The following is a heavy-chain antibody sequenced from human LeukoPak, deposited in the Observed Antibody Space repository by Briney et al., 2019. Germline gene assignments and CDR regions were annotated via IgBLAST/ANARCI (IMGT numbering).Heavy chain of an antibody. Sequence: SETLSLTCAVSGGSISSYYWSWIRQPPGKGLEWIGYIYYSGSTNYNPSLKSRVTISVDTSKNQFSLKLSSVTAADTAVYYCARDHRASFGPLPGYWGQGTLVTVSS. J-gene: IGHJ4*02. V-gene: IGHV4-59*01. CDR2: IYYSGST. CDR3: ARDHRASFGPLPGY. CDR1: GGSISSYY. D-gene: IGHD3-10*01.